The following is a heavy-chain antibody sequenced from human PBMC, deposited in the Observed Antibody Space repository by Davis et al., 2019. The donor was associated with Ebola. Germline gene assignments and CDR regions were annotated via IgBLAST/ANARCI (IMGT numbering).Heavy chain of an antibody. Sequence: SETLSLTCTVSGGSINSNYWSWIRQPPGKGLEWIGYIYYTGSTNYNPSLKSRVTISVDKAKNQFSLKLNSVTAADTAVYYCARDYYDSSGYLYYFDSWGQGTLVTVSS. J-gene: IGHJ4*02. D-gene: IGHD3-22*01. CDR1: GGSINSNY. V-gene: IGHV4-59*12. CDR2: IYYTGST. CDR3: ARDYYDSSGYLYYFDS.